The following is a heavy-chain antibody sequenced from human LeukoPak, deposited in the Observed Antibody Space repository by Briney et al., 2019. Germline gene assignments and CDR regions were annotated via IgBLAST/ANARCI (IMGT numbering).Heavy chain of an antibody. V-gene: IGHV3-23*01. Sequence: GGSLRLSCATSGFIFSNYAVNWVRQAPGKGLEWVSIISGSGDTTYYADSVKGRFTISRDNSKNTLYLQMNSLRAEDTAVYYCAKDRRSSGYYYVPLPDYWGQGTLVTVSS. J-gene: IGHJ4*02. CDR2: ISGSGDTT. D-gene: IGHD3-22*01. CDR1: GFIFSNYA. CDR3: AKDRRSSGYYYVPLPDY.